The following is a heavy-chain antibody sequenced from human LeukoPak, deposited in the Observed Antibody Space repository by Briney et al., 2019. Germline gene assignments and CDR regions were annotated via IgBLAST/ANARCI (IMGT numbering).Heavy chain of an antibody. J-gene: IGHJ3*02. D-gene: IGHD5-18*01. V-gene: IGHV4-39*01. CDR2: IYYSGST. CDR3: ATTPQRGYSYGWGTDAFDI. Sequence: SETLSLTCTVSGGSIRSSSYYWGWIRQPPGKGLEWIGSIYYSGSTYYNPSLKSRVTISVDTSKNQFSLKLSSVTAADTAVYYCATTPQRGYSYGWGTDAFDIWGQGTMVTVSS. CDR1: GGSIRSSSYY.